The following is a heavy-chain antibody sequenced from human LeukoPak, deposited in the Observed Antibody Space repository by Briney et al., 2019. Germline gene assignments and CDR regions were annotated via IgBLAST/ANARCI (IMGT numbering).Heavy chain of an antibody. CDR3: AREDRAYYYDSSGYYFDAFDI. CDR2: IIPIFGTA. CDR1: GGTFSSYA. D-gene: IGHD3-22*01. V-gene: IGHV1-69*13. Sequence: ASVKVSCKASGGTFSSYAISWVRQAPGLGLEWMGGIIPIFGTANYAQKFQGRVTITADESTSTAYMELSSLRSEDTAVYYCAREDRAYYYDSSGYYFDAFDIWGQGTMVTVSS. J-gene: IGHJ3*02.